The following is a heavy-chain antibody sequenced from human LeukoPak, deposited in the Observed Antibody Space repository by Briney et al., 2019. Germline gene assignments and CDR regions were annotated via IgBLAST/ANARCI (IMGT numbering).Heavy chain of an antibody. CDR3: ARGAFCRGYCTARADPDV. Sequence: GGSLRLSCVASGFSFDSHIMNWVRQAPGKGLEWVASISGRGSDISYLDSLKGRFTISPDNAKESVFLDLTSLRADDTAVYYCARGAFCRGYCTARADPDVWGKGTTVTVSS. CDR1: GFSFDSHI. D-gene: IGHD2-8*02. V-gene: IGHV3-21*01. J-gene: IGHJ6*04. CDR2: ISGRGSDI.